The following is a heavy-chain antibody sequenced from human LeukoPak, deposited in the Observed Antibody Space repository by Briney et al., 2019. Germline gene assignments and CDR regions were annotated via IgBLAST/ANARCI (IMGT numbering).Heavy chain of an antibody. CDR2: IYYSGGT. CDR1: GGSISSSGYY. J-gene: IGHJ4*02. D-gene: IGHD4-23*01. CDR3: ATSPQYGGY. Sequence: SETLSLTCTVSGGSISSSGYYWGWIRQPPGKGLEWIGPIYYSGGTQYTPSLKSRVTISVDTSKNQFSLKLSSVTAADTAVYYCATSPQYGGYLGQGTLVTVSS. V-gene: IGHV4-39*01.